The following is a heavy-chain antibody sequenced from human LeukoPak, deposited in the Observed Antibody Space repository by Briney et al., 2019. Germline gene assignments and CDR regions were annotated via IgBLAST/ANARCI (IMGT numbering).Heavy chain of an antibody. V-gene: IGHV3-23*01. CDR1: GLTFSSYA. Sequence: PGGSLRLSCAASGLTFSSYAMSWVRQAPGKGLEWVSAISGSGGSTYYADSVKGRFTISRDNSKNTLYLQMNSLRAEDTAVYYCAKGESKYCSGGSCYSFNLFDPWGQGTLVTVSS. CDR3: AKGESKYCSGGSCYSFNLFDP. J-gene: IGHJ5*02. CDR2: ISGSGGST. D-gene: IGHD2-15*01.